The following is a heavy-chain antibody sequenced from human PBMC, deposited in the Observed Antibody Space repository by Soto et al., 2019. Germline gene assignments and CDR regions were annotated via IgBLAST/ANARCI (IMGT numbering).Heavy chain of an antibody. CDR3: AREGYYDSSGYYYGYYYYGMDV. J-gene: IGHJ6*02. V-gene: IGHV1-69*13. D-gene: IGHD3-22*01. Sequence: ASVNVSCKASGGTFRNYGIGWVRQAPGQGLEWMGGIIPVFGTTNYAQKFQGRVTITADESTSTAYMELRGLRSDDTAVYYCAREGYYDSSGYYYGYYYYGMDVWGQGTTVTVSS. CDR1: GGTFRNYG. CDR2: IIPVFGTT.